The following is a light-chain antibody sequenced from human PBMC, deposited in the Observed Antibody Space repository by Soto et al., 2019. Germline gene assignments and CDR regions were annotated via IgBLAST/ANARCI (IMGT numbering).Light chain of an antibody. V-gene: IGLV2-8*01. Sequence: QSALTQPPSASGSPGQSGTISCTGTSIGVGAYNYVSWYQQYPGKAPKLMNYEVTKRPSGVPDRFSGSKSGKTASLTVSGLQPEDEADYHCTSYAGSNIWVFGGRTKLTVL. J-gene: IGLJ3*02. CDR2: EVT. CDR1: SIGVGAYNY. CDR3: TSYAGSNIWV.